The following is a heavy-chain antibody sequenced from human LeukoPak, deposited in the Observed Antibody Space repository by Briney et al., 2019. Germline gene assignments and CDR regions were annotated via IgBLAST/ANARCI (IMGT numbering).Heavy chain of an antibody. Sequence: ASVKVSCKSSGYTFTDYYLHWVRQAPGQGLDWTGWMNPNSGGTNYAQKFQGRVTMTRDTSISTAYMELSRLRSDDTAVYYCARDSRASGWYEGPDYWGQGTLVTVSS. CDR2: MNPNSGGT. V-gene: IGHV1-2*02. CDR1: GYTFTDYY. J-gene: IGHJ4*02. D-gene: IGHD6-19*01. CDR3: ARDSRASGWYEGPDY.